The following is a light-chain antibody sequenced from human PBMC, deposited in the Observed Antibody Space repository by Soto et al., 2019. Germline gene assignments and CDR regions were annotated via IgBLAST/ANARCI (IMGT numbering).Light chain of an antibody. CDR2: DAS. CDR1: QSISKS. Sequence: DIEMTQSPSTLSASKGDRASITCRASQSISKSLAWHQQKPGKAPKLLIYDASTLQSGVPPRFSGSGSGTEFTLTIRSLQTDDIATYYCQQYSSYSAWTFGEGTKVDI. V-gene: IGKV1-5*01. CDR3: QQYSSYSAWT. J-gene: IGKJ1*01.